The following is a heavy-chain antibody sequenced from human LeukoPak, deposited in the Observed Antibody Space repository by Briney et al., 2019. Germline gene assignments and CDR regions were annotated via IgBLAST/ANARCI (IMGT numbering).Heavy chain of an antibody. CDR2: ISAYNGNT. CDR3: ARETRDYSMDV. J-gene: IGHJ6*02. Sequence: ASVKVSCKASGYTFTSYAMHWVRQAPGQGLEWMGWISAYNGNTKYAQKFQGRVTMTTDTSTSTAYMDVRNLRSDDTAVFYCARETRDYSMDVWGQGTTVTVSS. CDR1: GYTFTSYA. V-gene: IGHV1-18*01.